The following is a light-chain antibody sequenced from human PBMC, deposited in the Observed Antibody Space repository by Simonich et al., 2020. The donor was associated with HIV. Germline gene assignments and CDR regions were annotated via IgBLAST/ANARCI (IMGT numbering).Light chain of an antibody. Sequence: QSALTQPASVSGSPGQSITISCTGTSSDVGGYNSVSWYQQHPGKAPKLMIYNVSNRPSGVSNRFSGSKSGNTASLTISGLQAEDEADYHCSSYTSSSTWVFGGGTKLTVL. V-gene: IGLV2-14*03. CDR1: SSDVGGYNS. CDR3: SSYTSSSTWV. J-gene: IGLJ3*02. CDR2: NVS.